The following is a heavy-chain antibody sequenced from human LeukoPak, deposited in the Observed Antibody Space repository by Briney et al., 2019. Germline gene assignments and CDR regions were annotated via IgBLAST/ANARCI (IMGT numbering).Heavy chain of an antibody. J-gene: IGHJ6*03. CDR3: ARGAVVAVRYYYYMDV. Sequence: ASVKVSCKASGYTFTGYYMHWVRQAPGQGLEWMGWINPNSGGTNYAQKFQGRVTMTRDTSISTAYMELSRLRSDDTAVYYCARGAVVAVRYYYYMDVWGKGTTVTVSS. CDR2: INPNSGGT. CDR1: GYTFTGYY. D-gene: IGHD2-15*01. V-gene: IGHV1-2*02.